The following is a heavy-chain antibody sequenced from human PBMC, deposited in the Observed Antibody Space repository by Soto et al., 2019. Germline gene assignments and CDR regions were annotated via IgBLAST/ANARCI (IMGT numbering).Heavy chain of an antibody. CDR3: AKVGYDTFGYYLRSFDC. CDR1: GFTFSSSG. J-gene: IGHJ4*02. D-gene: IGHD3-3*01. CDR2: ISGSGNTI. Sequence: PGGSLRLCCAASGFTFSSSGMHWVRQAPGKGRGWVSLISGSGNTIYYADSVKGRFTISRDNSKNTLSLQMNSLRAEDTAVYYCAKVGYDTFGYYLRSFDCWGQGTLDTVSS. V-gene: IGHV3-23*01.